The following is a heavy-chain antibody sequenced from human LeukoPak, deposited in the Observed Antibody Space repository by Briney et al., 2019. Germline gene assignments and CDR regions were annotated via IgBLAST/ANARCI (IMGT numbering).Heavy chain of an antibody. CDR1: GFTFDDYY. Sequence: GGSLRLSCAASGFTFDDYYMSWVRQAPGKGLEWVSVIYSGGSTYYADSVKGRFTISRDNSKNTLYLQMNSLRAEDTAVYYCARENYWGQGTLVTVSS. V-gene: IGHV3-53*01. CDR2: IYSGGST. J-gene: IGHJ4*02. CDR3: ARENY.